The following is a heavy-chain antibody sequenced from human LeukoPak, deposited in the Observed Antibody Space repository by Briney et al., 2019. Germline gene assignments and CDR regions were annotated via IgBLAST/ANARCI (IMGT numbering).Heavy chain of an antibody. Sequence: GGSLRLSCAPSGVTFTSDGISWVRQARGQGLGWGSSVSGSGGGTYYADSVKGRFTISRENSTNTLYLQMNRLRAEDTAVYYCAKGTNRKTVRGFDYWGQGTLVTASS. CDR3: AKGTNRKTVRGFDY. V-gene: IGHV3-23*01. J-gene: IGHJ4*02. D-gene: IGHD1-1*01. CDR1: GVTFTSDG. CDR2: VSGSGGGT.